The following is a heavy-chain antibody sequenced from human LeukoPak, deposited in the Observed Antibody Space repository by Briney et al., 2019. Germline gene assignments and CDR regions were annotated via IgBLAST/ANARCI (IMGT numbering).Heavy chain of an antibody. Sequence: GGSLRLSCAASGFTFSSYGMHWVRQAPGKGLEWVAFIRYDGSNKYYADSVKGRFSISRDNSKNTLYLQMTSLRAEDTAVYYCAKVSGSGSYPAHWGQGTLVTVSS. D-gene: IGHD3-10*01. CDR3: AKVSGSGSYPAH. J-gene: IGHJ4*02. V-gene: IGHV3-30*02. CDR1: GFTFSSYG. CDR2: IRYDGSNK.